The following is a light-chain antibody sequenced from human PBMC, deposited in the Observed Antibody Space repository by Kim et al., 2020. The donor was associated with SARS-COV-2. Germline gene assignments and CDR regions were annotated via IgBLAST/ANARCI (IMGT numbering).Light chain of an antibody. CDR3: ACWDDTLSGWV. CDR2: SYS. CDR1: SSNMGLNT. Sequence: GHMVTISCSGSSSNMGLNTVSWYQQLPGRAPRLLMYSYSERPTGVPDRFSGSKSGTSASLAINGLQSDDEADYYCACWDDTLSGWVFGGGTKLTVL. V-gene: IGLV1-44*01. J-gene: IGLJ3*02.